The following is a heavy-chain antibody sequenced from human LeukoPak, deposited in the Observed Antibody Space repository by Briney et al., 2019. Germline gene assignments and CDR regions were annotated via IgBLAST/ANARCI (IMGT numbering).Heavy chain of an antibody. D-gene: IGHD3-10*01. Sequence: GSLRLSCAAPGFTFDGYGMSWVRQAPGKGLEWGLGINWNGGSTGYADSVKGRFTISRDNAKNSLYLQMNSLRAEDTALYHCARDGGYGSGSYNLHYWYFDLWGRGTLVTVSS. J-gene: IGHJ2*01. CDR1: GFTFDGYG. CDR3: ARDGGYGSGSYNLHYWYFDL. CDR2: INWNGGST. V-gene: IGHV3-20*01.